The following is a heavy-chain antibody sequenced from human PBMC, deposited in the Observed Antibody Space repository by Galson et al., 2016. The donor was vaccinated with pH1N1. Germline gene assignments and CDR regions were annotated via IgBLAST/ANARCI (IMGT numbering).Heavy chain of an antibody. Sequence: SLRLSCAASGITFSRYWMHWVRQGPGKGLVWVSRINSDGSSRSHADSVEGRFTISRDNSKKTLYLQMNSLRAEDTGVYYCTRDRAFGDYGGASDIWGQGTMVTVSS. V-gene: IGHV3-74*01. CDR2: INSDGSSR. CDR1: GITFSRYW. CDR3: TRDRAFGDYGGASDI. D-gene: IGHD4/OR15-4a*01. J-gene: IGHJ3*02.